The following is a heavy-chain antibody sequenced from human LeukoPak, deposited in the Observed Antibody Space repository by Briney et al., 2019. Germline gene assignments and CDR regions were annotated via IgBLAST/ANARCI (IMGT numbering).Heavy chain of an antibody. V-gene: IGHV4-34*01. CDR2: VNEVGGT. CDR3: ARGQGATVPQVGKNWFDP. J-gene: IGHJ5*02. Sequence: SETLSLTCAVYIDSFSNYHWNWIRQTPSKRLEWIGEVNEVGGTNISPSLRNRVILSVDTSKNQFFLKLISVTVADTAVYYCARGQGATVPQVGKNWFDPWGQGTRVTVSS. D-gene: IGHD1-26*01. CDR1: IDSFSNYH.